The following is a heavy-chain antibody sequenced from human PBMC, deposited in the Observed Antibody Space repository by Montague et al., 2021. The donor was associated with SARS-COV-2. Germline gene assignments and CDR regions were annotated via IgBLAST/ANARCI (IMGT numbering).Heavy chain of an antibody. Sequence: SETLSLTCTVYGDSIRTYYWTWIRQPAGKGLEWIGRLSDSGRTIYNPSLKSRVTISVDTSKNQFFLNLRSVDAADTAIYYCTRDRGVAAGDNYYYGMDVWGPGTTVTVSS. V-gene: IGHV4-59*13. D-gene: IGHD6-13*01. CDR2: LSDSGRT. J-gene: IGHJ6*02. CDR1: GDSIRTYY. CDR3: TRDRGVAAGDNYYYGMDV.